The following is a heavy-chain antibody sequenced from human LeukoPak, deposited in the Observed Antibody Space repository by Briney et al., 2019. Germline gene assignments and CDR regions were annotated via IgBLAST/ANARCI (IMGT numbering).Heavy chain of an antibody. D-gene: IGHD2-2*01. Sequence: GGSLRLSCAASGFTFSSYSMNWVRQAPGRGLEWVSSISSSSYIYYADSVKGRFTISRDNAKNSLYLQMNSLRAEDTAVYYCAREAGQVVPAANHPFDPWGQGTLVTVSS. J-gene: IGHJ5*02. CDR1: GFTFSSYS. V-gene: IGHV3-21*01. CDR2: ISSSSYI. CDR3: AREAGQVVPAANHPFDP.